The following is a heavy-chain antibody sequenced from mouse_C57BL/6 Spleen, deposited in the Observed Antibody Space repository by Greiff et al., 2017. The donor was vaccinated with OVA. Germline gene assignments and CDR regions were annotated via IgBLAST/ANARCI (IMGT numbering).Heavy chain of an antibody. D-gene: IGHD1-1*01. CDR1: GYTFTDYY. Sequence: EVQLQQSGPELVKPGASVKISCKASGYTFTDYYMNWVKQSHGKSLEWIGDINPNNGGTSYNQKFKGKATLTVDKSSSTAYMELRSLTSEDSAVYYCARDYYGSSYRVFDYWGQGTTLTVSS. CDR3: ARDYYGSSYRVFDY. J-gene: IGHJ2*01. CDR2: INPNNGGT. V-gene: IGHV1-26*01.